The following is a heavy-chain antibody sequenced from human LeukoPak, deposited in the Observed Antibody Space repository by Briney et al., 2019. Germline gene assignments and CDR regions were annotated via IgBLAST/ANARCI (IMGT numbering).Heavy chain of an antibody. CDR3: ARLSIAAAGTGSLYYYYGMDV. CDR2: IYHSGNT. Sequence: SGTLSLTCAVSGDSISSSNWWSWVRQPPGKGLEWIGEIYHSGNTNYNPSLKSRVTISVDKSKNQFSLKLSSVTAADTAVYYCARLSIAAAGTGSLYYYYGMDVWGQGTTVTVSS. J-gene: IGHJ6*02. V-gene: IGHV4-4*02. D-gene: IGHD6-13*01. CDR1: GDSISSSNW.